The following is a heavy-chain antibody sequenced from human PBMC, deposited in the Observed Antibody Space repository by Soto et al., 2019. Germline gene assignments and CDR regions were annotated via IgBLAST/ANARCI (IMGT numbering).Heavy chain of an antibody. J-gene: IGHJ5*02. Sequence: QVQLQESGPGLVKPSGTLSLTCSVSSGSISSDKWWSWVRQPPGKGLEWIGEIYHSGSAHYNPSLRSRVTISVDKSKKQFSLNVSSVTDADTAVYYCAAYASGRRGWFDPWGQGTLVTVSS. V-gene: IGHV4-4*02. D-gene: IGHD2-15*01. CDR3: AAYASGRRGWFDP. CDR2: IYHSGSA. CDR1: SGSISSDKW.